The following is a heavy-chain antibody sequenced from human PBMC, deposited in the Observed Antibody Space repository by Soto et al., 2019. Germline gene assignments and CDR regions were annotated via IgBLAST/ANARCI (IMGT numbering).Heavy chain of an antibody. CDR1: GFNFRSHG. D-gene: IGHD3-9*01. CDR2: VWSDGNNK. CDR3: ARERYFDWSPLPYGMDV. J-gene: IGHJ6*02. Sequence: SLRLSCGASGFNFRSHGLHWGRPGPGKGVEWVAAVWSDGNNKDYTDSVKGRFTISRDNAKNTLYLQMNSLRAEDTAVYYCARERYFDWSPLPYGMDVWGQGTTVTVSS. V-gene: IGHV3-33*01.